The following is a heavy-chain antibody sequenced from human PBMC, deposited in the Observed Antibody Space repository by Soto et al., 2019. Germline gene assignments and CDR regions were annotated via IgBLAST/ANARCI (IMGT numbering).Heavy chain of an antibody. CDR2: IYYSGST. Sequence: SETLSLTCTVSGGSISSYYWSWIRQPPGKGLEWIGYIYYSGSTNYNPSLKSRVTISVDTSKNQFSLKLSSVTAADTAVYYCARDGTNGDAKEQYGMDVCXQGTSVPGSS. D-gene: IGHD2-8*01. CDR3: ARDGTNGDAKEQYGMDV. V-gene: IGHV4-59*01. J-gene: IGHJ6*02. CDR1: GGSISSYY.